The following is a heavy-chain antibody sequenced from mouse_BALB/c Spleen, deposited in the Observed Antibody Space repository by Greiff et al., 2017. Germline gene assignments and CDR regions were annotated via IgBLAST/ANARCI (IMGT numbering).Heavy chain of an antibody. CDR1: GFTFSNHW. D-gene: IGHD2-12*01. CDR2: IRLKSNNYAT. J-gene: IGHJ4*01. CDR3: TRLRHYAMDY. V-gene: IGHV6-6*02. Sequence: EVQRVESGGGLVQPGGSMKLSCVASGFTFSNHWMNWVRQSPEKGLEWVAEIRLKSNNYATHYAESVKGRFTISRDDSKSSVYLQMNNLRAEDTGIYYCTRLRHYAMDYWGQGTSVTVSS.